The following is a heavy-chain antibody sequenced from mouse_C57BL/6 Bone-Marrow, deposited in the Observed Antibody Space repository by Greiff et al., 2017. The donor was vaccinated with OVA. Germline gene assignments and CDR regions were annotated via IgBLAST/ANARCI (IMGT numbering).Heavy chain of an antibody. CDR1: GYTFTSYG. J-gene: IGHJ2*01. CDR2: IYPRSGNT. V-gene: IGHV1-81*01. D-gene: IGHD2-10*01. Sequence: QVQLKQSGAELARPGASVKLSCKASGYTFTSYGISWVKQRTGQGLEWIGEIYPRSGNTYYNEKFKGKATLTADKSSSTAYMELRSLTSEDSAVYFCARSLLSRLYYFDYWGQGTTLTVSS. CDR3: ARSLLSRLYYFDY.